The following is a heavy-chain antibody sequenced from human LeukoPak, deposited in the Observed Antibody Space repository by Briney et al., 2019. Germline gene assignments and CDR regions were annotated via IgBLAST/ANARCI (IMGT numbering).Heavy chain of an antibody. D-gene: IGHD4-11*01. Sequence: TGGSLRLSCAASAFTFTNYEMIWVRQAPGKGLEWISSISSSGSTIYYADSVKGRFTMSRDNAKNSVHLQMNSLRAEDTAVYYWERETLYSDYEGNYIDYWGQGTLVTVSS. CDR3: ERETLYSDYEGNYIDY. V-gene: IGHV3-48*03. CDR2: ISSSGSTI. CDR1: AFTFTNYE. J-gene: IGHJ4*02.